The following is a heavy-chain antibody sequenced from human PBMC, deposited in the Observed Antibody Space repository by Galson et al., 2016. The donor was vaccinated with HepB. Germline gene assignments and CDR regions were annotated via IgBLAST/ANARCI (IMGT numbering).Heavy chain of an antibody. Sequence: TLSLTCAVSGGSISSGGYSWNWIRQPPGKGLECIGYIYHSGNTFYNPSLKSRVTISVDRSKNQFSLKLSSVTAADTAVYYCVGGHYSSYNWFDPWGQGTLVTVSS. D-gene: IGHD4-11*01. V-gene: IGHV4-30-2*01. CDR1: GGSISSGGYS. J-gene: IGHJ5*02. CDR3: VGGHYSSYNWFDP. CDR2: IYHSGNT.